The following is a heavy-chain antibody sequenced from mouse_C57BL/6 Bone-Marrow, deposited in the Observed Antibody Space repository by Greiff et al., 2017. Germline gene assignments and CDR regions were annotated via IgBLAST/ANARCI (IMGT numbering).Heavy chain of an antibody. CDR1: GYAFTNYL. CDR3: ARRVYYYGSSYDY. V-gene: IGHV1-54*01. J-gene: IGHJ2*01. CDR2: INPGSGGT. D-gene: IGHD1-1*01. Sequence: VQLQQSGAELVRPGTSVKVSCKASGYAFTNYLIEWVKQRPGQGLEWIGVINPGSGGTNSNAKFKGKATLTADKSSSTAYMQLSSLTSEDSAVYFCARRVYYYGSSYDYWGQGTTLTVSS.